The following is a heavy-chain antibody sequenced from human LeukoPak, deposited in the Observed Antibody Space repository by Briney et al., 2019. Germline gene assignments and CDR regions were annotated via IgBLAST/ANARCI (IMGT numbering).Heavy chain of an antibody. CDR1: GYTFTNNA. Sequence: ASVKVSCKASGYTFTNNAINWVRQAPGQGLEWMGWINTNTGNPTYAQGFTGRFVFSLDTSVTTAYLQISSLKAEDTAVYYCARVGHCSGTSCLQFDPWGQGTLVTVSS. CDR2: INTNTGNP. D-gene: IGHD2-2*01. V-gene: IGHV7-4-1*02. J-gene: IGHJ5*02. CDR3: ARVGHCSGTSCLQFDP.